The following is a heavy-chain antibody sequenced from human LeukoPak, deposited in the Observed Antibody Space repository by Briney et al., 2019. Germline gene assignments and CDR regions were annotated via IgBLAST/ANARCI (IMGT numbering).Heavy chain of an antibody. V-gene: IGHV3-48*01. Sequence: GGSLRLSCAASGFTFSSYSMNWVRQAPGKGLEWISYIRSNSDTIYYADSVKGRFTISRDNAENSLYLQMSSLRAEDTAIYYCARGYSPSYWGQGTLVTISS. CDR2: IRSNSDTI. J-gene: IGHJ4*02. CDR1: GFTFSSYS. D-gene: IGHD5-18*01. CDR3: ARGYSPSY.